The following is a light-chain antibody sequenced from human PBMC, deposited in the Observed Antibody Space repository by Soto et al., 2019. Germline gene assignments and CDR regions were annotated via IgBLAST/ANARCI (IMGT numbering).Light chain of an antibody. CDR1: QSVSSN. Sequence: TKNTDTLSLSPGERATLSCRASQSVSSNLAWYQQKPGQAPRLLIYGVSTRATDIPARFSGSGSGTEFTLTISSLQSEDFAVYYCQQSNNWLPTWPFGQ. CDR3: QQSNNWLPTWP. V-gene: IGKV3-15*01. J-gene: IGKJ1*01. CDR2: GVS.